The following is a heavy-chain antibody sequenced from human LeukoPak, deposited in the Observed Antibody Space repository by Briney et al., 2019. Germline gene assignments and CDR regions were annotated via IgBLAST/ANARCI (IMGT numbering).Heavy chain of an antibody. CDR2: FDPEDGET. Sequence: ASVKVSCKVSGYTLTELSMHWVRQAPGKGLEWMGGFDPEDGETIYAQNFQGRVTMTEDTSTDTAYLELSSLRSEDTAVYYCATDIDYFDWLLLDYWGQGTLDTVSS. V-gene: IGHV1-24*01. J-gene: IGHJ4*02. CDR3: ATDIDYFDWLLLDY. D-gene: IGHD3-9*01. CDR1: GYTLTELS.